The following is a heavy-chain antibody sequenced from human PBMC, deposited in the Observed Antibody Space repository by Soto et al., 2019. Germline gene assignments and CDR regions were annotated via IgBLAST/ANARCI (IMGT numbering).Heavy chain of an antibody. CDR2: ISPIFGTA. D-gene: IGHD3-3*01. CDR1: GGPFSSYA. CDR3: ARDPKDDDFWSGRDYDYYYGMYV. V-gene: IGHV1-69*13. J-gene: IGHJ6*02. Sequence: SVQVSCRASGGPFSSYAISWVRQAPGQGLEWMGGISPIFGTANYAQKFQGRVTITADESKSTAYMELSSLRSEHTAVYYCARDPKDDDFWSGRDYDYYYGMYVWGQGTTVTVSS.